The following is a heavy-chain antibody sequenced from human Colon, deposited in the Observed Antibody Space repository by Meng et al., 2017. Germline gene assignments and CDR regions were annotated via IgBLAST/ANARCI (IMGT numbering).Heavy chain of an antibody. V-gene: IGHV3-30*01. CDR3: ARIQIGVAGRAPSFDY. J-gene: IGHJ4*02. CDR2: ISYDGSNK. D-gene: IGHD6-19*01. CDR1: GFTFSSDA. Sequence: GESLKISCAASGFTFSSDAMHWVHQAPGKGLEWVAVISYDGSNKYYAASVKGRFTISRDNSKNTLYLQMNSLRAEDTAVYYCARIQIGVAGRAPSFDYWGQGTLVTVSS.